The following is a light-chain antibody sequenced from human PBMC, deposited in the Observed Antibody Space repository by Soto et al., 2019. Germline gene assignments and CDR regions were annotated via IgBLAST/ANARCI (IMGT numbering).Light chain of an antibody. CDR1: QTLFYTSSNKNY. V-gene: IGKV4-1*01. CDR2: WAS. Sequence: DIVMTQSPDSLALSLGERATIHCKSSQTLFYTSSNKNYLAWYQQRPGQPPKLLIYWASDRESGVPNRFSGSGSGTDFTRTISGLQAEDVALYYCQQDLSTPFTFGPGTRLHI. CDR3: QQDLSTPFT. J-gene: IGKJ3*01.